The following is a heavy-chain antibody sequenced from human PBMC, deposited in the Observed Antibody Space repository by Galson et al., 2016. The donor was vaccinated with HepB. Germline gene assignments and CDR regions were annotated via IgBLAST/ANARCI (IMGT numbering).Heavy chain of an antibody. V-gene: IGHV1-3*01. CDR2: INAGNGNT. CDR1: GYNFNTYG. D-gene: IGHD5-18*01. J-gene: IGHJ4*02. CDR3: ASAGYVYGTTLDY. Sequence: SVKVSCKATGYNFNTYGIHWVRQAPGHSLEWMGWINAGNGNTRYSQKFQDRVSFSRDTSAPAVNMELKTLTSEATAVYFCASAGYVYGTTLDYWGQGTLVTVSS.